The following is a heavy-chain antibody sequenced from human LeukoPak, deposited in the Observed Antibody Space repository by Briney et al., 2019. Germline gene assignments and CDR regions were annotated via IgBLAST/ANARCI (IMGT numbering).Heavy chain of an antibody. D-gene: IGHD1-26*01. CDR3: ARDLGVGATVDY. V-gene: IGHV1-69*01. CDR2: IIPIFGTA. J-gene: IGHJ4*02. Sequence: SVTVSCKASGGTFSSYAISWVRQAPGQGLEWMGGIIPIFGTANYAQKFQGRVTITADESTSTAYMELSSLRSEDTAVYYCARDLGVGATVDYWGQGTLVTVSS. CDR1: GGTFSSYA.